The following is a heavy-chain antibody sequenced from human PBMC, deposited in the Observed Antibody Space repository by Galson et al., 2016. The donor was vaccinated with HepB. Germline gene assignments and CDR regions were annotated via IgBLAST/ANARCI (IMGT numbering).Heavy chain of an antibody. CDR2: ISSSSGYR. CDR1: GFTFSDYY. D-gene: IGHD5-18*01. Sequence: SLRLSCAASGFTFSDYYMSWIRQAPGKGLEWVSYISSSSGYRNYADTVKGRFAISRDNAKNSLYLQMNSLRAEDTAVYYCARAVDTAMEVPFDYWGQGTLVTVSS. CDR3: ARAVDTAMEVPFDY. J-gene: IGHJ4*02. V-gene: IGHV3-11*06.